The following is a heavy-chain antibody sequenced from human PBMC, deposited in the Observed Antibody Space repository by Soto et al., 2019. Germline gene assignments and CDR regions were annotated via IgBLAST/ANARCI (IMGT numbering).Heavy chain of an antibody. CDR2: IYHSGST. D-gene: IGHD6-13*01. CDR3: ARGGAAGAFDAFDI. CDR1: GRSISSGGSS. V-gene: IGHV4-30-2*01. J-gene: IGHJ3*02. Sequence: PSETLSPTCAVSGRSISSGGSSWNWIRQPPGKGLVWIGYIYHSGSTLYTPPLKSRVTISVDKSKNQFSLKLSSVTAADTAVYYCARGGAAGAFDAFDIWGQGTMVTVSS.